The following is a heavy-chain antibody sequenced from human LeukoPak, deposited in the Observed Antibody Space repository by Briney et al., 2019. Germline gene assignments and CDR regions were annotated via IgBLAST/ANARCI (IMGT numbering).Heavy chain of an antibody. CDR2: IRYDGSNK. V-gene: IGHV3-30*02. Sequence: GGSLRLSCAASGFTFSSYGMHWVRQAPGKGLEWVAFIRYDGSNKYYADSVKGRFTISRDNSKNTLYLQMNSLRAEDTAVYYCAKDDVSREWLLLGLDYWRQGTQVTVSS. D-gene: IGHD3-3*01. J-gene: IGHJ4*02. CDR3: AKDDVSREWLLLGLDY. CDR1: GFTFSSYG.